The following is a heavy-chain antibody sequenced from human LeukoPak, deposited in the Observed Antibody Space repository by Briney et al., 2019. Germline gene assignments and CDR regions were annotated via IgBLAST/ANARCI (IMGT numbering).Heavy chain of an antibody. CDR3: ARAQDIVVVPAAIAYYYYGMDV. D-gene: IGHD2-2*01. J-gene: IGHJ6*02. V-gene: IGHV3-53*01. Sequence: GGSLRLSCAASGFTVSSNYTSWVRQAPGKGLEWVSVIYSGGSTYYADSVKGRFTISRDNSKNTLYLQMNSLRAEDTAVYCCARAQDIVVVPAAIAYYYYGMDVWGQGTTVTVSS. CDR2: IYSGGST. CDR1: GFTVSSNY.